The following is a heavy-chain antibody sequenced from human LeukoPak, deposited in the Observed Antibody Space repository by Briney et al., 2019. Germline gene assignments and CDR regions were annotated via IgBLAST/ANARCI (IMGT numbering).Heavy chain of an antibody. Sequence: SETLSLTCTVSGGSISSYYWSWIRQPPGKGLEWIGYIYYSGSTNHNPSLKSRVTISVDTSKNQFSLKLSSVTAADTAVYYCARQDRRWFDPWGQGTLVTVSS. CDR2: IYYSGST. D-gene: IGHD1-14*01. CDR1: GGSISSYY. J-gene: IGHJ5*02. CDR3: ARQDRRWFDP. V-gene: IGHV4-59*08.